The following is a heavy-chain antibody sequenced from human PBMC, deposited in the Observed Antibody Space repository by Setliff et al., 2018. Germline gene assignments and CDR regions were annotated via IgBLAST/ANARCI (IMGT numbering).Heavy chain of an antibody. J-gene: IGHJ6*02. CDR3: SRERSRRHCYGGSCDFYYYGLGV. CDR2: INPDSGDA. CDR1: GYIFTDYY. Sequence: ASVKVSCKSSGYIFTDYYIHWVRQAPGQGLEWMGWINPDSGDANYGPNFQGWVTMTRDTSIDTAYLDLSRLKSDDTAVYYCSRERSRRHCYGGSCDFYYYGLGVWGQGTTVTVSS. V-gene: IGHV1-2*04. D-gene: IGHD2-15*01.